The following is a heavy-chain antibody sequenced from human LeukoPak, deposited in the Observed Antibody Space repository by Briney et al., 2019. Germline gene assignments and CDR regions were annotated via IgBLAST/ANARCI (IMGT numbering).Heavy chain of an antibody. Sequence: GGSLRLSCAASGFTFSSYGMHWVRQAPGEGLEWVAVIWYDGSNKNYADSVKGRFTISRDNSKNTLYLQMNSLRAEDTAVYYCAGDYGEYYYGMDVWGQGTTVTVSS. CDR1: GFTFSSYG. D-gene: IGHD4-17*01. CDR2: IWYDGSNK. V-gene: IGHV3-33*01. J-gene: IGHJ6*02. CDR3: AGDYGEYYYGMDV.